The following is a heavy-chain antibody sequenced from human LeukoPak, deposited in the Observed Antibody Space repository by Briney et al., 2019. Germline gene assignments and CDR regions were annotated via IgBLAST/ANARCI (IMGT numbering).Heavy chain of an antibody. V-gene: IGHV3-15*01. CDR1: GLPFKNAW. CDR3: ITGEGRFDSSGFYPYYFDY. CDR2: IKSEADDGAI. J-gene: IGHJ4*02. Sequence: GGSLRLSCAASGLPFKNAWMTWVRQAPGKGLEWFGRIKSEADDGAIDYAAPVKGRFTISRDDSKSTLYLKMNSLTTEDTAVYYCITGEGRFDSSGFYPYYFDYWGQGTLVTVSS. D-gene: IGHD3-22*01.